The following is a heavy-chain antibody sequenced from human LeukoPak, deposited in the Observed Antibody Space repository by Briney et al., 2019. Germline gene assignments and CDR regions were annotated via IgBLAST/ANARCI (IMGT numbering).Heavy chain of an antibody. CDR2: IYPGDSDT. CDR1: GYSFTSYW. Sequence: GESLKISCKGSGYSFTSYWIGWVRQMPGKGLEWRGIIYPGDSDTRYSPSFQGQVTISADKSISTAYLQWSSLKASDTAMYYCARHGSGSYYNLGDAFDIWGQGTMVTVSS. J-gene: IGHJ3*02. D-gene: IGHD3-10*01. CDR3: ARHGSGSYYNLGDAFDI. V-gene: IGHV5-51*01.